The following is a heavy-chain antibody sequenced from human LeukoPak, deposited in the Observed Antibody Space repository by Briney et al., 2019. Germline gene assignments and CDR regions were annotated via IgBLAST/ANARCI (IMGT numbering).Heavy chain of an antibody. V-gene: IGHV3-48*01. J-gene: IGHJ4*02. CDR3: AGPRGDHFPVFEY. CDR2: IRSSSDII. CDR1: GFPFSSYS. Sequence: PGGSLRLSCAASGFPFSSYSMNWVRQAPGKGLEWVSYIRSSSDIIYYADSVKGRFTISRDNAKNSLYLQMNSLRVEDTAVYYCAGPRGDHFPVFEYWGQGIMVTVSS. D-gene: IGHD2-21*02.